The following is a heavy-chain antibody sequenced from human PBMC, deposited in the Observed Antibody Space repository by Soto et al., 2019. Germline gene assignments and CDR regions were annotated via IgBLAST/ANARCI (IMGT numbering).Heavy chain of an antibody. D-gene: IGHD3-10*01. V-gene: IGHV4-31*03. J-gene: IGHJ6*02. CDR1: GGSISSGGYY. CDR2: IYYSGST. CDR3: ARGGAVRGLARKTDIGYCMDI. Sequence: SETLSLTCTVSGGSISSGGYYWSWIRQHPGKGLEWIGYIYYSGSTYYNPSLKSRVTISVDTSKNQFSLKLSSVTAAETAVYYCARGGAVRGLARKTDIGYCMDIWGQGTTVAVSS.